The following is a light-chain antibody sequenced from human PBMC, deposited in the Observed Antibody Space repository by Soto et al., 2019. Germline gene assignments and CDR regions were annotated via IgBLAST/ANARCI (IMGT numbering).Light chain of an antibody. CDR1: QSVSSY. CDR2: DAS. J-gene: IGKJ5*01. V-gene: IGKV3-11*01. Sequence: EIVWTQSPATLSLSPGEKATLSCRASQSVSSYLAWYQQRPGQAPRRLIYDASNRATGIPARFSGSGSGTTFTTTISSLVAEDYAVYYCHQRSSWPPITFGQGTRLEIK. CDR3: HQRSSWPPIT.